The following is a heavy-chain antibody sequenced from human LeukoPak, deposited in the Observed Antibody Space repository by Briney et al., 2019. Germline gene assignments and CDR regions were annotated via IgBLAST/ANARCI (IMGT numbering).Heavy chain of an antibody. Sequence: PGGSLRLSCAASGFTFSSYAMSWVRQAPGKGLEWVSAISGSGGSTYYADSVKGRFTISRDNSKNTLYLQMSSLRAEDTAVYYCAKGTPIAVAGTGVWFDYWGQGTLVTVSS. V-gene: IGHV3-23*01. CDR2: ISGSGGST. J-gene: IGHJ4*02. CDR3: AKGTPIAVAGTGVWFDY. D-gene: IGHD6-19*01. CDR1: GFTFSSYA.